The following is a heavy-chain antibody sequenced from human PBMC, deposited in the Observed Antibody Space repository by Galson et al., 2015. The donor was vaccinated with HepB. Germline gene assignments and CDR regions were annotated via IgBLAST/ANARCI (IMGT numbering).Heavy chain of an antibody. V-gene: IGHV3-66*01. CDR1: GFTVSSNY. D-gene: IGHD4-17*01. J-gene: IGHJ4*02. Sequence: SLRLSCAASGFTVSSNYMSWVRQAPGKGLEWVSVIYSGGSTYYADSVKGRFTISRDNSKNTLYLQMNSLRAEDTAVYYCARFRAPTTVTTFRYFDYWGQGTLVTVSS. CDR3: ARFRAPTTVTTFRYFDY. CDR2: IYSGGST.